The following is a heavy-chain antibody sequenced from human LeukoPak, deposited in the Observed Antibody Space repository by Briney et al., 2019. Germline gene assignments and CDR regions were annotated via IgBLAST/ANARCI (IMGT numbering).Heavy chain of an antibody. CDR1: GGSISSGGYY. CDR2: IYYSGST. Sequence: SQTLSLTCTVSGGSISSGGYYWSWIRQHPGKGLEWIGYIYYSGSTYYNPSLKSRVTIPVDTSKNQFSLKLSSVTAADTAVYYCARERRGYSYRPAFDIWGQGTMVTVSS. D-gene: IGHD5-18*01. V-gene: IGHV4-31*03. J-gene: IGHJ3*02. CDR3: ARERRGYSYRPAFDI.